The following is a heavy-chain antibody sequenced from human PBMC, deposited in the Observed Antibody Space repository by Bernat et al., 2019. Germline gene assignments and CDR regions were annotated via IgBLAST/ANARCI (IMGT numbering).Heavy chain of an antibody. V-gene: IGHV3-30*01. Sequence: QVQLVESGGGVVQPRRSLRLSCAASGFTFSSYAMHWVRQAPGKGLEWVAVISYDGSNKYYADSVKGRFTISRDNSKNTLYLQMNSLRAEDTAVYYCARDRGEYYYGSGTDYWGQGTLVTVSS. CDR1: GFTFSSYA. J-gene: IGHJ4*02. CDR2: ISYDGSNK. CDR3: ARDRGEYYYGSGTDY. D-gene: IGHD3-10*01.